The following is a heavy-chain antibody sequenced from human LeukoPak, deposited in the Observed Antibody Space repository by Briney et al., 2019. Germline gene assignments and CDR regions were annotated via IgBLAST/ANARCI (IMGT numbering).Heavy chain of an antibody. Sequence: GGSLRLSCAASEINVTTNYMTWIRQAPGKGLELVSLIYGDNAAYYAESVRGRFIISRDSLKNTLFLQMNSLRTEDTAVYYCVSSTGQQFIPYDYWGHGTHVTVSS. CDR1: EINVTTNY. D-gene: IGHD6-13*01. V-gene: IGHV3-66*02. CDR2: IYGDNAA. CDR3: VSSTGQQFIPYDY. J-gene: IGHJ4*01.